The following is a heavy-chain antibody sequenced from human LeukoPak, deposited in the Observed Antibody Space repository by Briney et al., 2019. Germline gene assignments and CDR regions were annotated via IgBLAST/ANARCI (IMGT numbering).Heavy chain of an antibody. CDR2: IYYSGST. J-gene: IGHJ6*02. D-gene: IGHD3-22*01. CDR1: GGSISSGGYY. Sequence: PSETLSLTCTVSGGSISSGGYYWSWIRQHPGKGLEWIGYIYYSGSTYYNPSLKSRVTISVDTSKNQFSLKLSSVTAADTAVYYCAREYYYDSSGSGTYYYYGMDVWGQGTTVTVSS. CDR3: AREYYYDSSGSGTYYYYGMDV. V-gene: IGHV4-31*03.